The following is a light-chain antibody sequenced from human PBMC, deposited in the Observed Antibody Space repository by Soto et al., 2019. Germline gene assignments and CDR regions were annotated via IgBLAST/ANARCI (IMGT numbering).Light chain of an antibody. J-gene: IGKJ1*01. CDR2: KAS. V-gene: IGKV1-5*03. Sequence: EIQMTQSPSTLSASVGDRVTITCRASQSISSWLAWYQQKPGKAPKLLIYKASSLESGVPSRFRGSGSGTEFTLTISSLQPDDFETYYCQQYNSYSRTFGQGTKVDIK. CDR1: QSISSW. CDR3: QQYNSYSRT.